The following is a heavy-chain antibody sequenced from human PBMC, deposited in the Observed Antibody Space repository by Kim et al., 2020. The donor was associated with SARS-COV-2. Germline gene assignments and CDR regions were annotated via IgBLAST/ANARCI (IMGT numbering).Heavy chain of an antibody. J-gene: IGHJ4*02. CDR1: GFTFSHYG. CDR2: IAYDGSTE. D-gene: IGHD6-19*01. V-gene: IGHV3-30*18. CDR3: AKVREQWLLQGICDS. Sequence: GGSLRLSCAASGFTFSHYGMHWVRQAPGKGLEWVAAIAYDGSTEYYADSVKGRFTISRDKSKNTLYLQMNSLRGEDTAVYYCAKVREQWLLQGICDSWGQGSLVTVSS.